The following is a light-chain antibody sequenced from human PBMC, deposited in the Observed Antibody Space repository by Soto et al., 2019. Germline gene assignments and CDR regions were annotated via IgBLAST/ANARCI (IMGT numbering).Light chain of an antibody. J-gene: IGLJ2*01. Sequence: QSALTQPASVSGSPGQSITISCTGTATDITTYNYISWYRHYPGKAPKLMIYEISHRPSGVSNRFSGSKSGDTASLTISGLQAEDEADYYCSSYSSGSTLVLFGGGTKLTVL. CDR2: EIS. CDR3: SSYSSGSTLVL. V-gene: IGLV2-14*01. CDR1: ATDITTYNY.